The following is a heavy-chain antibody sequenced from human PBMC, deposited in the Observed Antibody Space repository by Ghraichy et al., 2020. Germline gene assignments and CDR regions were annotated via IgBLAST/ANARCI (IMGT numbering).Heavy chain of an antibody. V-gene: IGHV5-51*01. CDR1: GYSFTKYW. Sequence: LNISCKGSGYSFTKYWIGWARQLPGKGLAGMGIIYPGDSDNRYSPSFQGQVTISADKSISTAYLQWSSLKASDTAMYYCARRTNDFWSGYLDVWGRGTTVTVSS. CDR2: IYPGDSDN. CDR3: ARRTNDFWSGYLDV. J-gene: IGHJ6*02. D-gene: IGHD3-3*01.